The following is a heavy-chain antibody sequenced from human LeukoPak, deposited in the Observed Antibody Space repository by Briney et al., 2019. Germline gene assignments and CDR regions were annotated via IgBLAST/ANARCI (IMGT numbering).Heavy chain of an antibody. CDR1: GFTVSSNY. V-gene: IGHV3-66*02. Sequence: GGSLRHSCAPSGFTVSSNYMSWVRQAPGKGLEWVSVIYSGGSTYYADSVKGRFTISRDNSKNTLYLQMNSLRAEDTAVYYCANHYDFWSGYSNWFDPWGQGTLVTVSS. CDR3: ANHYDFWSGYSNWFDP. CDR2: IYSGGST. D-gene: IGHD3-3*01. J-gene: IGHJ5*02.